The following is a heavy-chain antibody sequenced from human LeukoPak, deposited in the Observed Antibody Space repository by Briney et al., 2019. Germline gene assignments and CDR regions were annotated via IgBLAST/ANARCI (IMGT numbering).Heavy chain of an antibody. D-gene: IGHD6-13*01. J-gene: IGHJ4*02. CDR2: IIPILGIA. CDR1: GGTFSSYA. CDR3: ATPGLYSSSWYDY. Sequence: GASVKVSCKASGGTFSSYAISWVRQAPGQGLEWVGRIIPILGIANYAQKFQGRVTITADKSTSTAYMELSSLRSEDTAVYYCATPGLYSSSWYDYWGQGTLVTVSS. V-gene: IGHV1-69*04.